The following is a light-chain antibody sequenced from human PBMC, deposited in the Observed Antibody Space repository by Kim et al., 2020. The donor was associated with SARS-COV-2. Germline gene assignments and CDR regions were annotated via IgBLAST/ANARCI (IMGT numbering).Light chain of an antibody. J-gene: IGLJ2*01. CDR2: DVS. V-gene: IGLV2-14*03. CDR3: NSYRRSDIVL. CDR1: SSDIGGYNY. Sequence: GQSITISCTGTSSDIGGYNYVSWYQQHPGKAPKLMLYDVSKRPSGVSDRFSGSKSGNTASLTISGLQAEDEADYYCNSYRRSDIVLFGGGTQLTVL.